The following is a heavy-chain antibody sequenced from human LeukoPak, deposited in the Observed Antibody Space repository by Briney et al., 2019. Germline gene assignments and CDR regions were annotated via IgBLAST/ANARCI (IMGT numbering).Heavy chain of an antibody. CDR1: GYTFTGYY. V-gene: IGHV1-2*02. CDR2: INPNSGGT. J-gene: IGHJ4*02. Sequence: ASVKVSCKVSGYTFTGYYMHWVRQAPGQGLEWMGWINPNSGGTNYAQKFQGRVTMTRDTSISTAYMELSRLRSDDTAVYYCARVDAVGATVFDYWGQGTLVTVSS. D-gene: IGHD1-26*01. CDR3: ARVDAVGATVFDY.